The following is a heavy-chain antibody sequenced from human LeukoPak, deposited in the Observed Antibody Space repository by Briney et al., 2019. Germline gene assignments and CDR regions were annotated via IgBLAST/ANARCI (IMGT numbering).Heavy chain of an antibody. Sequence: GGSLRLSCAASGFTFSSYGMHWVRQAPGKGLEWVAVISYDGSNKYYADSVKGRFTISRGNSKNTLYLQMNSLRAEDTAVYYCAKEGGPYCSGGSCYSAYWGQGTLVTVSS. CDR1: GFTFSSYG. CDR2: ISYDGSNK. CDR3: AKEGGPYCSGGSCYSAY. D-gene: IGHD2-15*01. J-gene: IGHJ4*02. V-gene: IGHV3-30*18.